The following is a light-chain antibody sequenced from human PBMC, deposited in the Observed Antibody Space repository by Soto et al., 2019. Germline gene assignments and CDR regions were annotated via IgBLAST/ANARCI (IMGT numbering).Light chain of an antibody. CDR3: QSYDSNLSEV. CDR2: GSD. Sequence: QSVLTQPPSASGTPGQRVTISCSGSNSNIGSNTVNWYQQLPGTAPKLLIYGSDDRPSGVPDRFSASVSGNSASLAITGLQTEDEAVYYCQSYDSNLSEVFGPGTKVTVL. V-gene: IGLV1-44*01. J-gene: IGLJ1*01. CDR1: NSNIGSNT.